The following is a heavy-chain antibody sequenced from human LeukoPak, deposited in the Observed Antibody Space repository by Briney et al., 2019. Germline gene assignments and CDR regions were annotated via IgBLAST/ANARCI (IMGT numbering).Heavy chain of an antibody. V-gene: IGHV3-64*02. CDR2: ININGDNT. CDR1: GFIFRNYG. CDR3: ARDSGRAQGWFGP. J-gene: IGHJ5*02. D-gene: IGHD5-12*01. Sequence: PGGSLRLSCAASGFIFRNYGMHWVPQAPGKGLEYVSSININGDNTYYADSVRGRFTISRDNSKNMLYLQMGSLTTEDTAVFYCARDSGRAQGWFGPWGQGTLVTVSS.